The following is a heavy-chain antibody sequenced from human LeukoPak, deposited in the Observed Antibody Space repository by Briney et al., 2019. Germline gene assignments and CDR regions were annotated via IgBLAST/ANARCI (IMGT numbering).Heavy chain of an antibody. CDR2: INNDGSYT. J-gene: IGHJ1*01. D-gene: IGHD3-10*01. CDR1: GFTFSSYS. CDR3: ARVSGPGMNEYFHL. V-gene: IGHV3-74*01. Sequence: GGSLRLSCAASGFTFSSYSMNWVRQAPGKGLVWVSRINNDGSYTKYADSVKGRLTISRDNAKNTLYLQMNNLRVEDTAVYYCARVSGPGMNEYFHLWGQGTLVTVSS.